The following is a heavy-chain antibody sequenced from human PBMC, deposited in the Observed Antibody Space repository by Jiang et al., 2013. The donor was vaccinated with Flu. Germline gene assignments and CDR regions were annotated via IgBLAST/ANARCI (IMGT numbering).Heavy chain of an antibody. D-gene: IGHD3-10*01. CDR3: ARLWFGELFDAFDI. V-gene: IGHV1-18*01. Sequence: KVSCKASGYTFTTFGIHWVRQAPGQGLEWMGWINPYNGNTNYAQKLQGRVTMTTDTSTSTAYMELRSLRSDDTAVYYCARLWFGELFDAFDIWGQGTMVTVSS. CDR1: GYTFTTFG. J-gene: IGHJ3*02. CDR2: INPYNGNT.